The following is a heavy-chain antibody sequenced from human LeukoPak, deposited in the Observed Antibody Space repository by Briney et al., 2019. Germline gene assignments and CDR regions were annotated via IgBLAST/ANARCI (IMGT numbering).Heavy chain of an antibody. CDR3: ARHTVTTYLGIKDY. CDR2: INHSGST. D-gene: IGHD4-17*01. CDR1: GGSFSGYY. V-gene: IGHV4-34*01. Sequence: SETLSLTCAVYGGSFSGYYWSWIRQPPGKGLEWIGEINHSGSTNYNPSLKSRVTISVDTSKNQFSLKLSSVTAADTAVYYCARHTVTTYLGIKDYWGQGTPVTVSS. J-gene: IGHJ4*02.